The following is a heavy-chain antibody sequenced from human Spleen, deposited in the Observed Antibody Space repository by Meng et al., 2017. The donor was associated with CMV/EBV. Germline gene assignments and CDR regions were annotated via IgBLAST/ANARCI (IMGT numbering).Heavy chain of an antibody. J-gene: IGHJ6*02. D-gene: IGHD1-14*01. CDR1: GYSFSGFY. V-gene: IGHV4-34*01. Sequence: YGYSFSGFYWSWIRQPPGKGLEWIGEINHSGSSSYNPSLKSRVIMSVDTSKNQFSLKLNSVTAADTAVYYCARLRTSRYYYDAMDVWGQGTMVTVSS. CDR2: INHSGSS. CDR3: ARLRTSRYYYDAMDV.